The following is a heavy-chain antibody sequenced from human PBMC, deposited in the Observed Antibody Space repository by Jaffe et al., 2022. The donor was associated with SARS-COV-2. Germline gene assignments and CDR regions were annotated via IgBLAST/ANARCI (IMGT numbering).Heavy chain of an antibody. Sequence: EVQLVESGGNLVHPGRSLRLSCAASGFTFDYYAMHWVRQAPGKGLEWVSGISWNSNSIGYADSVKGRFTIFRDNAKNFLFLQMNSLRADDTALYYCVKDVSCGGDCYPRRSVAFEYFDLWGRGTLVTVSS. V-gene: IGHV3-9*01. D-gene: IGHD2-21*02. CDR3: VKDVSCGGDCYPRRSVAFEYFDL. CDR2: ISWNSNSI. J-gene: IGHJ2*01. CDR1: GFTFDYYA.